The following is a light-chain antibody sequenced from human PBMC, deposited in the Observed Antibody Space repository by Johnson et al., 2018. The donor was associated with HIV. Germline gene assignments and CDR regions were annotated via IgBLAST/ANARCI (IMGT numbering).Light chain of an antibody. CDR1: SSNIGAGYD. J-gene: IGLJ1*01. V-gene: IGLV1-40*03. CDR3: ATWDNSLNVYA. CDR2: GND. Sequence: QSVLTQPPSVSAAPGQRVTISCTGSSSNIGAGYDVHWYQQFPGTAPKLLIYGNDNRPSGVPERFSGSKSGASATLDITGLQTWDEADYYCATWDNSLNVYAFVTGTNVTVL.